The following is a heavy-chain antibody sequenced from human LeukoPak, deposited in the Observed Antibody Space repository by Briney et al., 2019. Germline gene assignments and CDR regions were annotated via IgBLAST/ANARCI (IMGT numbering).Heavy chain of an antibody. D-gene: IGHD6-19*01. CDR1: GGSISSGGYY. V-gene: IGHV4-61*08. Sequence: SETLSLTCAVSGGSISSGGYYWSWTRQPPGKGLEWIGYIYYSGSTNYNPSLKSRVTISVDTSKNQFSLKLSSVTAADTAVYYCARTLCGWWFDPWGQGTLVTVSS. J-gene: IGHJ5*02. CDR3: ARTLCGWWFDP. CDR2: IYYSGST.